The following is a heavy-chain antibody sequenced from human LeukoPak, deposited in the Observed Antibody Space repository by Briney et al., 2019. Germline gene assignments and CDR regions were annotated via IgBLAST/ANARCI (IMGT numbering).Heavy chain of an antibody. CDR1: GFTFSCYY. Sequence: KPSETLSLTCAVYGFTFSCYYWSWIRQPPGKGLEWVGEINHSGSTNYHPSLKSRVTISGDTSKNQSSLKLSSVTAADTAVYYCAVVHDYGHDCYYGMDVWGQGTTVTVSS. CDR3: AVVHDYGHDCYYGMDV. CDR2: INHSGST. V-gene: IGHV4-34*08. D-gene: IGHD4-17*01. J-gene: IGHJ6*02.